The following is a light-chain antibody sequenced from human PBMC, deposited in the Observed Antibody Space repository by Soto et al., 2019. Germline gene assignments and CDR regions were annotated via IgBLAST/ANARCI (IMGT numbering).Light chain of an antibody. Sequence: EIVMTQSPATLSVSPGERATLSCRASQSVSSNFLAWYQQKPGQAPRLLFSVASNRATGIPDRFSGSGSGTDFTLTINRLEPEDFAVYYCQQYGSPPYTFGQGTKVDIK. V-gene: IGKV3-20*01. CDR3: QQYGSPPYT. CDR2: VAS. J-gene: IGKJ2*01. CDR1: QSVSSNF.